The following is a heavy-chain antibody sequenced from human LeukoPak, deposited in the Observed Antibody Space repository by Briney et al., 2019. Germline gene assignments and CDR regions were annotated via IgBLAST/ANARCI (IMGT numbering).Heavy chain of an antibody. J-gene: IGHJ4*02. V-gene: IGHV3-23*01. CDR1: GFTFSSYA. CDR3: AKGYCSSTSCYGDY. CDR2: ISGSGGST. D-gene: IGHD2-2*01. Sequence: PGGSLRPSCAASGFTFSSYAMSWVRQAPGKGLEWVSAISGSGGSTYYADSVKGRFTISRDNSKDTLYLQMNSLRAEDTAVYYCAKGYCSSTSCYGDYWGQGTLVTVSS.